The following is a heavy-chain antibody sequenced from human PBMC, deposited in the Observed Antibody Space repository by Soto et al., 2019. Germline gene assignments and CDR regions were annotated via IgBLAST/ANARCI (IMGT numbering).Heavy chain of an antibody. J-gene: IGHJ4*02. Sequence: QVQLVESGGGVVQPGRSLRLSCAASGFTFSSYAMHWVRQAPGKGLEWVAIMSYDGNNQYYADSVKGRFTISRDNFKYTLYLQMNSLRAEDTAVYYCAKALGELSPESFDYWGQGILVTVSS. CDR2: MSYDGNNQ. D-gene: IGHD3-16*02. CDR1: GFTFSSYA. V-gene: IGHV3-30*18. CDR3: AKALGELSPESFDY.